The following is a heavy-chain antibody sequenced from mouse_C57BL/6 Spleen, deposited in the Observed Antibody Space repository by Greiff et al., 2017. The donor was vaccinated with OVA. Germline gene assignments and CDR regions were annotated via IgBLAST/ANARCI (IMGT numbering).Heavy chain of an antibody. V-gene: IGHV3-6*01. Sequence: EVQVVESGPGLVKPSQSLSLTCSVSGYSITSGYYWNWIRQLPGNKLEWMGYISYDGSTNYNQSLKNRISLTLDTTKNQLFLKLNTVTTEDTATYYGARDRSLLGLRAWIDYWGQGTLVTVSA. J-gene: IGHJ3*01. CDR1: GYSITSGYY. CDR3: ARDRSLLGLRAWIDY. CDR2: ISYDGST. D-gene: IGHD2-4*01.